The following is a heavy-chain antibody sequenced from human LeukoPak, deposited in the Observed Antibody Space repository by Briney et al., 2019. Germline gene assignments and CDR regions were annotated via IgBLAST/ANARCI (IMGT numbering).Heavy chain of an antibody. CDR3: AKDLKTTVGLYYYYMDV. Sequence: GGSLRLSCAASGFTFSSNGMHWVRQAPGKGLEWVTFIRYDGSNRYYADSVKGRFTISRDNSKNTLWLQMNSLRAEDTAVYYCAKDLKTTVGLYYYYMDVWGKGTTVTVSS. V-gene: IGHV3-30*02. J-gene: IGHJ6*03. D-gene: IGHD4-11*01. CDR1: GFTFSSNG. CDR2: IRYDGSNR.